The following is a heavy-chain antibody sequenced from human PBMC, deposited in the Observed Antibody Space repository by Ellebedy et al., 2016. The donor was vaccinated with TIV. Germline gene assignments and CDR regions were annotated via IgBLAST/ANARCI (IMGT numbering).Heavy chain of an antibody. J-gene: IGHJ6*03. D-gene: IGHD1-20*01. Sequence: ASVKVSCXASGYTFTSYGISWVRQAPGQGLEWMGWISAYNGNTNYAQKLQGRVTMTTDTSTSTAYMELRSLRSDDTAVYYCARVITGHYYYYYMDVWGKGTTVTVSS. CDR2: ISAYNGNT. V-gene: IGHV1-18*01. CDR1: GYTFTSYG. CDR3: ARVITGHYYYYYMDV.